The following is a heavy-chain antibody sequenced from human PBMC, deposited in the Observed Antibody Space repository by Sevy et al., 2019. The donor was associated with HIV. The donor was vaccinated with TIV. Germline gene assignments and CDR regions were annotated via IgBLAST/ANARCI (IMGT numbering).Heavy chain of an antibody. Sequence: LTCTVSGGCITSLYWNWIRQPPGKGLEWIANIYYNGHINYNPSLKSRVTLSLDTSKNQFSLRLSSVTAADTAMYYCAGENAWGRGYSWGQGTLVTVSS. J-gene: IGHJ4*02. CDR1: GGCITSLY. CDR2: IYYNGHI. D-gene: IGHD1-26*01. CDR3: AGENAWGRGYS. V-gene: IGHV4-59*08.